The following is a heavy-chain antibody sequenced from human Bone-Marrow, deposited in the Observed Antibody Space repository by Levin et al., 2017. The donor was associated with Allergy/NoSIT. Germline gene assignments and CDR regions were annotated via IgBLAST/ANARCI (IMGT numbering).Heavy chain of an antibody. Sequence: GGSLRLSCAASGFTFSSYWMSWVRQAPGKGLEWVANIKQDGSEKYYVDSVKGRFTISRDNAKNSLYLQMNSLRAEDTAVYYCARTGYSSSWPFDYWGQGTLVTVSS. V-gene: IGHV3-7*02. J-gene: IGHJ4*02. D-gene: IGHD6-13*01. CDR1: GFTFSSYW. CDR3: ARTGYSSSWPFDY. CDR2: IKQDGSEK.